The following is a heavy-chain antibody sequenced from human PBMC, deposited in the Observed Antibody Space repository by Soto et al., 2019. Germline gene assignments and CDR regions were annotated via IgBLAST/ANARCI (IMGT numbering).Heavy chain of an antibody. CDR2: IYSGGST. V-gene: IGHV3-53*01. Sequence: GGSLRLSCAASGFTVSSNYMSWVRQAPGKGLEWVSVIYSGGSTYYADSVKGRFTISRDNSKNTLYLQMNSLGAEDTAVYYCARGPSGITIFGVVIAEPGEDYWGQRTLVTVSS. D-gene: IGHD3-3*01. CDR3: ARGPSGITIFGVVIAEPGEDY. J-gene: IGHJ4*02. CDR1: GFTVSSNY.